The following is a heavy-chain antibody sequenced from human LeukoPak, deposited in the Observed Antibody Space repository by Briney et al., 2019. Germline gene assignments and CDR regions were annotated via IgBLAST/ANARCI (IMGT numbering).Heavy chain of an antibody. D-gene: IGHD3-10*01. CDR3: ARAQYYYPHHYYVY. CDR1: GYTFTGYF. CDR2: INPNSGDT. J-gene: IGHJ4*02. Sequence: GASVKVSCKASGYTFTGYFMNWVRQAPGQGLEWTGWINPNSGDTTYAQKFQGRVTMTRDTSTSTAYMELSRLRSDDTAVYYCARAQYYYPHHYYVYWGQGTLVTVSS. V-gene: IGHV1-2*02.